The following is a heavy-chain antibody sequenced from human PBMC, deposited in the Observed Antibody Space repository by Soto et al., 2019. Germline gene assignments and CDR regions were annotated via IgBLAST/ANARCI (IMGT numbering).Heavy chain of an antibody. Sequence: QVQLQQWGAGLLKPSETLSLTCAVYGGSFSGYYWSWIRQPPGKGLEWIGEINHSGSTNYNPSLKSRVTISVDTSKNQFSLKLSAVTAADTAVYYCARPWGGSSRAFDIWGQGTMVTVSS. J-gene: IGHJ3*02. CDR1: GGSFSGYY. CDR2: INHSGST. V-gene: IGHV4-34*01. CDR3: ARPWGGSSRAFDI. D-gene: IGHD6-6*01.